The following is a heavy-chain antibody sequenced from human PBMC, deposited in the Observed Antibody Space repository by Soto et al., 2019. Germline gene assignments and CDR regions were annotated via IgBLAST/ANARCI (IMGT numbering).Heavy chain of an antibody. Sequence: QLQLPDSDQGLVTPSQTLSTTCTFSGVSIRNDNFYWSYLSQRPGKGLEWLGYISYSGYTYYHQCLTIRVIISVDPANNQFSLVLKSSTAADTAICYCGRDLEGTVTGRGAFGIGGRGTLVTVSS. V-gene: IGHV4-31*03. D-gene: IGHD2-8*02. CDR1: GVSIRNDNFY. CDR3: GRDLEGTVTGRGAFGI. CDR2: ISYSGYT. J-gene: IGHJ3*02.